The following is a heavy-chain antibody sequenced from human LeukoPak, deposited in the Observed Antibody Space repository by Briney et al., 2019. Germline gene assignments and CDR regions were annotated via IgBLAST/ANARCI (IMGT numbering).Heavy chain of an antibody. D-gene: IGHD1-26*01. CDR3: AKDVSGSYRLAY. V-gene: IGHV3-30*02. CDR1: GFTFSGYG. Sequence: GGSLRLSCAASGFTFSGYGMHWVRQAPGKGLEWVAFIRYDGSNKYYADSVKGRFTISRDNSKNTLYLQMNSLRAEDTAVYYCAKDVSGSYRLAYWGQGTLVTVSS. J-gene: IGHJ4*02. CDR2: IRYDGSNK.